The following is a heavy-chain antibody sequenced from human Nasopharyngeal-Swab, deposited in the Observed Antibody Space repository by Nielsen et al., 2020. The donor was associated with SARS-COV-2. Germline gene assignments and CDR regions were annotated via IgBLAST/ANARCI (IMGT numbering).Heavy chain of an antibody. V-gene: IGHV3-33*01. CDR1: GFSFRDSA. J-gene: IGHJ4*02. Sequence: GGSLRLSCAASGFSFRDSAMHWVRQAPGKGLEWVAVIWYDGSEKYYVDSVKGRFTIFRDNSKNTLYLQMNSLRAEDTAVYYCARDPPFSGWTLESWGQGTLVTVSS. CDR3: ARDPPFSGWTLES. D-gene: IGHD6-25*01. CDR2: IWYDGSEK.